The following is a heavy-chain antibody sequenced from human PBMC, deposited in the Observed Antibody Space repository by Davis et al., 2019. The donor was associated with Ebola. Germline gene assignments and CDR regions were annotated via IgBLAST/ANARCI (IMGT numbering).Heavy chain of an antibody. CDR3: AKEYPTMVREGAYYYGMDV. V-gene: IGHV3-30*02. D-gene: IGHD3-10*01. CDR1: GFTFSSYG. Sequence: PGGSLRLSCAASGFTFSSYGMHWVRQAPGKGLEWVAFIRYDGSNKYYADSVKGRFTISRDNSKNTLYLQMNSLRAEDTAVYYCAKEYPTMVREGAYYYGMDVWGQGTTVTVSS. CDR2: IRYDGSNK. J-gene: IGHJ6*02.